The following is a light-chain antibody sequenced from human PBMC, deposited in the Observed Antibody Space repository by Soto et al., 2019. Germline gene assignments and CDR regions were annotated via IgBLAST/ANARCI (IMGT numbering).Light chain of an antibody. V-gene: IGLV2-14*01. J-gene: IGLJ1*01. CDR3: SSYTSGFYV. CDR2: DVS. CDR1: GSDVGGYNY. Sequence: QSVLTQPASVSGSPGQSITISCTGTGSDVGGYNYVSWYQQHPGKAPKLMIHDVSDRPSGVSNRFSGSKSGNTASLTISGLQAEDEADYYCSSYTSGFYVFGTGTKVTVL.